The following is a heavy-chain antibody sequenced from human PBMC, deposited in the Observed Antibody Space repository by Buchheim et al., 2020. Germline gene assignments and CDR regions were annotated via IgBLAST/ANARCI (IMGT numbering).Heavy chain of an antibody. J-gene: IGHJ4*02. CDR2: ISYDGSNK. D-gene: IGHD3-22*01. V-gene: IGHV3-30-3*01. Sequence: QVQLVESGGGVAQPGRSLRLSCAASGFTFSSYAMHWVRQAPGKGLEWVAVISYDGSNKYYAASVKGRFTISRDNSKNTLYLQMNSLRAEDTAVYYCARVAGETYYYDRSGYHIDYWGQGTL. CDR1: GFTFSSYA. CDR3: ARVAGETYYYDRSGYHIDY.